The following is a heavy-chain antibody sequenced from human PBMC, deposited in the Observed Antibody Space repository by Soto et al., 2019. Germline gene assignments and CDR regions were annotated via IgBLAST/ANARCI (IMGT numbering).Heavy chain of an antibody. CDR2: ILCNGSSK. J-gene: IGHJ4*02. Sequence: PGGSLRLSCAASGFTFSSYAMRWVRQAPGKGLEWVPAILCNGSSKYYADSVKGRFTISRDNAKNTLYLQMNSLRAEDTAVYYCAKDLGGKAGNYFDYWGQGTLVTVSS. V-gene: IGHV3-23*01. CDR1: GFTFSSYA. CDR3: AKDLGGKAGNYFDY. D-gene: IGHD6-25*01.